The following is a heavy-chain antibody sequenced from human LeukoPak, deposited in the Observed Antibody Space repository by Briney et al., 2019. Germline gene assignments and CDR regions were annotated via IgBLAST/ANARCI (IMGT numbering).Heavy chain of an antibody. Sequence: PSETLSLTCTVSGGSISSSSYYYWGWIRQPPGKGLEWIGSIYYSGITYYNPSLKSRVTISVDTSKNQFSLRLSSVTAADTAVYYCARHVSGSGTYYNVIFDYWGQGTLVTVSS. J-gene: IGHJ4*02. CDR2: IYYSGIT. V-gene: IGHV4-39*01. D-gene: IGHD3-10*01. CDR1: GGSISSSSYYY. CDR3: ARHVSGSGTYYNVIFDY.